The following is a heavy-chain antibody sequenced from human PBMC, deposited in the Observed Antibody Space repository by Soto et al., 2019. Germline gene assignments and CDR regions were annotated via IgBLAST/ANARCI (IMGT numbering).Heavy chain of an antibody. V-gene: IGHV1-69*13. CDR1: GGTFSSYA. J-gene: IGHJ6*02. Sequence: SVKVSCKASGGTFSSYAVSWVRQDPGQGLEWMGGIIPIFGTANYAQKFQARVKITAEEPLITADRELRSLRYEDTAVYYGATGISSICICYCHPGMGVWG. D-gene: IGHD2-15*01. CDR2: IIPIFGTA. CDR3: ATGISSICICYCHPGMGV.